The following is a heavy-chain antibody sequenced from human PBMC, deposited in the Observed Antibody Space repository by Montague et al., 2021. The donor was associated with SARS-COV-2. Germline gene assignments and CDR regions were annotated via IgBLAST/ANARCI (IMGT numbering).Heavy chain of an antibody. CDR1: GFSLSTTGMS. J-gene: IGHJ4*02. Sequence: PALVKPTQTLTLTCTFSGFSLSTTGMSVGWIRQPPGKALEWLALIYWDDDKCYSPSLKNRLTITWATSKSQVVLTMTNTDPVDTATYYCAHSYDILTGSALDNWGQGTLVTVSS. CDR3: AHSYDILTGSALDN. CDR2: IYWDDDK. D-gene: IGHD3-9*01. V-gene: IGHV2-5*02.